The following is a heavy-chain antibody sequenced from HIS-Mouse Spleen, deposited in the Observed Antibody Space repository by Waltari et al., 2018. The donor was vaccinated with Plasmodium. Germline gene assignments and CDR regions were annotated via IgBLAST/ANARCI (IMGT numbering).Heavy chain of an antibody. V-gene: IGHV4-34*01. D-gene: IGHD5-12*01. J-gene: IGHJ4*02. Sequence: QVQLQQWGAGLLKPSATLSLTCAVYGGSFSGYYWSWIRQPPGKGLEWIGEINHSGSTNYNPSLKSRVTISVDTSKNQFSLKLSSVTAADTAVYYCARGPGDIVATTFDYWGQGTLVTVSS. CDR2: INHSGST. CDR3: ARGPGDIVATTFDY. CDR1: GGSFSGYY.